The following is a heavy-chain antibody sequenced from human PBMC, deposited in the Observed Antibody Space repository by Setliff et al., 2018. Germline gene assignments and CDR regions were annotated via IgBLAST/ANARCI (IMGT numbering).Heavy chain of an antibody. CDR3: ARVSRTIVAARGFDY. J-gene: IGHJ4*02. V-gene: IGHV1-69*13. D-gene: IGHD1-26*01. CDR2: IIPIFATA. CDR1: GGTFSTYA. Sequence: SVKVSCKASGGTFSTYAISWVRQAPGQGLEWMGGIIPIFATANYAQKFQGRVTITADESTSTAYMELSSLRSEDTAVYYCARVSRTIVAARGFDYWGQGTLVTVSS.